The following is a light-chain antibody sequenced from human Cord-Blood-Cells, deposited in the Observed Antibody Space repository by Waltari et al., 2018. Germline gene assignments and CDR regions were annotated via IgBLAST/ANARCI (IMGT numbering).Light chain of an antibody. V-gene: IGLV2-18*02. J-gene: IGLJ3*02. CDR1: SSDVGIYR. CDR3: SSYTSSSTWV. Sequence: QSALTQPPSVSGAPGQSVTIPCTGTSSDVGIYRVFWYQQPPGTAPKLMIYDVSNPPSGVPDRFSESKSGTTGSLAISGVQAYDAADYYCSSYTSSSTWVVGGGTQLTVL. CDR2: DVS.